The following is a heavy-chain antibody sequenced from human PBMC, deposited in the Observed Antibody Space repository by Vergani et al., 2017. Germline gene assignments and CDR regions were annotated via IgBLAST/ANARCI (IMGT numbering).Heavy chain of an antibody. CDR2: IIPIFGTA. J-gene: IGHJ6*03. CDR3: ARARQNDIVLMVYATSPPYYMDV. V-gene: IGHV1-69*01. D-gene: IGHD2-8*01. CDR1: GGTFSSYA. Sequence: QVQLVQSGAEVKKPGSSVKVSCKASGGTFSSYAISWVRQAPGQGLEWMGGIIPIFGTANYAQKFQGRVTITADESTSTAYMELSSLRSEDMAVYYCARARQNDIVLMVYATSPPYYMDVWGKGTTVTVSS.